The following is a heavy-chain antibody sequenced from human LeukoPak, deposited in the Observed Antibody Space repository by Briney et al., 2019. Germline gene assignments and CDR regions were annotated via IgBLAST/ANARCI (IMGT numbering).Heavy chain of an antibody. V-gene: IGHV4-34*01. D-gene: IGHD7-27*01. Sequence: PSETLSLTCAVYGGSFSGYYWSWIRQPPGKGLEWIGEINHSGTTYYNPSLKSRVTVSVDTSKNQFSLNLSSVTAADTAVYYCARCGNWAYNWFDPWGQGTLVTVSS. CDR1: GGSFSGYY. J-gene: IGHJ5*02. CDR3: ARCGNWAYNWFDP. CDR2: INHSGTT.